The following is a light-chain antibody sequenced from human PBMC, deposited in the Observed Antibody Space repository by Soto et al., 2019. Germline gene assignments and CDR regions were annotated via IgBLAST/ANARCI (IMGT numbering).Light chain of an antibody. CDR2: GAS. CDR3: QHYGMSPIP. V-gene: IGKV3-15*01. J-gene: IGKJ5*01. Sequence: KGIKHSPAAVSVSPGERATLSCRASQSVSSNLAWYQQKPGQAPRLLIYGASTRATGIPARFSGSGSGTEFTLSISCLQSEDFALYYCQHYGMSPIPFCHGTRLEIK. CDR1: QSVSSN.